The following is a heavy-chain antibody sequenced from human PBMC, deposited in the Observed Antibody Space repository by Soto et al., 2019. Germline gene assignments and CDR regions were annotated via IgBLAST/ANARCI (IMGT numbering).Heavy chain of an antibody. CDR1: GFTFSSYA. D-gene: IGHD3-22*01. J-gene: IGHJ6*02. CDR3: ANLVSWDSSGYGYYYYGMDV. Sequence: GGSLRLSCAASGFTFSSYAMSWVRQAPGKGLEWVSAISGSGGSTYYADSVKGRFTISRDNSKNTLYLQMNSLRAEDTAVYYCANLVSWDSSGYGYYYYGMDVWGQGTTVTVSS. V-gene: IGHV3-23*01. CDR2: ISGSGGST.